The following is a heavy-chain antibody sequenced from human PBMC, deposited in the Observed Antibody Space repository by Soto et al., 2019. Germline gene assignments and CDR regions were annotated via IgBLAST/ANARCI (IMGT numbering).Heavy chain of an antibody. CDR3: ATPETAAGTPPFDY. Sequence: GGSLRLSCAASGFTFSSYAMHWVRQAPGKGLEWVAVISYDGSNKYYADSVKGRFTISRDNSKNTLYLQMNSLRAEDTAVYYCATPETAAGTPPFDYWGQGTLVTVSS. D-gene: IGHD6-13*01. J-gene: IGHJ4*02. V-gene: IGHV3-30-3*01. CDR1: GFTFSSYA. CDR2: ISYDGSNK.